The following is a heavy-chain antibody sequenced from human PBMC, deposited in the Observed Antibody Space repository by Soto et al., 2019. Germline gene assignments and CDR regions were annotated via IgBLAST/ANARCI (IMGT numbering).Heavy chain of an antibody. CDR3: ARGRYGDY. CDR2: ISAHNGNT. J-gene: IGHJ4*02. D-gene: IGHD1-1*01. CDR1: GYAFTTYG. Sequence: QFHLVQSGDEVKKPGASVKVSCKGSGYAFTTYGITWVRQAHGQGLEWMGWISAHNGNTNYAQKLQGRVTVTRDTSKSKAYMELRSLRSDDTAVYYCARGRYGDYWGQGDLVTVSS. V-gene: IGHV1-18*01.